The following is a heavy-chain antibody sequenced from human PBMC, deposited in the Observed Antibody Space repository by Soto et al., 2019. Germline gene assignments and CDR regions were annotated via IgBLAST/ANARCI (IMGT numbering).Heavy chain of an antibody. CDR2: ILYDGSNK. J-gene: IGHJ4*02. CDR3: ANGPYYGSGTSDY. V-gene: IGHV3-30*18. D-gene: IGHD3-10*01. Sequence: GGSLRLSCAASGFTFSTYGMHWVRQAPGKGLEWVAVILYDGSNKYYADSVKGRFTISRDNSNNTLYLQMNSLRAEDTAVYYCANGPYYGSGTSDYWGQGTLVTVSS. CDR1: GFTFSTYG.